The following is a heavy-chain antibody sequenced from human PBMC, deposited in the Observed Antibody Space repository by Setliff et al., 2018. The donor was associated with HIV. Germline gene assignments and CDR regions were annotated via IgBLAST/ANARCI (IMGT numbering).Heavy chain of an antibody. CDR1: GFTFSNYW. V-gene: IGHV3-11*01. J-gene: IGHJ4*02. D-gene: IGHD3-10*01. CDR3: AGERGTFDY. Sequence: GGSLRLSCAASGFTFSNYWMTWIRQVPGKGLECISYISDTGDIVYYADSVKGRFTITRDNLNNSLHLQMNSLRAEDTAVYYCAGERGTFDYWGQGTLVTVSS. CDR2: ISDTGDIV.